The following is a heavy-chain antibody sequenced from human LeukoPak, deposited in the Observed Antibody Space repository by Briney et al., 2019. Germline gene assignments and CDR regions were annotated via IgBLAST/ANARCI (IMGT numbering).Heavy chain of an antibody. CDR3: ARGPIIDIAIVPAAVEYYYMDV. J-gene: IGHJ6*03. CDR2: ISAYNGNT. Sequence: ASVKVSCKASGYTFTSYGISWVRQAPGQGLEWMGWISAYNGNTKYAQKLQGRVTMTTDTSTSTAYMELRSLRSDDTAVYYCARGPIIDIAIVPAAVEYYYMDVWGKGTTVTVSS. V-gene: IGHV1-18*01. CDR1: GYTFTSYG. D-gene: IGHD2-2*01.